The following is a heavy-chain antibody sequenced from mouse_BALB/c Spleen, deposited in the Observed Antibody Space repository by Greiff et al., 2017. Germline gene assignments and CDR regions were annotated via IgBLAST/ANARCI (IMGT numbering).Heavy chain of an antibody. V-gene: IGHV5-6-5*01. CDR1: GFTFSSYA. CDR3: ARGYGSSYYYAMDY. Sequence: DVMLVESGGDLVKPGGSLKLSCAASGFTFSSYAMSWVRQTPEKRLEWVASISSGGSTYYPDSVKGRFTISRDNARNILCLQMSSLRSEDTAMYYCARGYGSSYYYAMDYWGQGTSVTVSS. CDR2: ISSGGST. D-gene: IGHD1-1*01. J-gene: IGHJ4*01.